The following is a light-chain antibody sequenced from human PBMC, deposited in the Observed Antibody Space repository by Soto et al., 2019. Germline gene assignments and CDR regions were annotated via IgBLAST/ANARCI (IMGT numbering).Light chain of an antibody. CDR3: QQYDGSPIT. CDR1: QSVNSY. CDR2: DAS. V-gene: IGKV3-11*01. J-gene: IGKJ5*01. Sequence: EIVLTQSPATLSLSPGEGATLSCRASQSVNSYLVWYQQKPGQAPRLLIYDASNRATGIPARFSGSGSGTDFTLTISSLEPEDFALYICQQYDGSPITFGQGTRLEIK.